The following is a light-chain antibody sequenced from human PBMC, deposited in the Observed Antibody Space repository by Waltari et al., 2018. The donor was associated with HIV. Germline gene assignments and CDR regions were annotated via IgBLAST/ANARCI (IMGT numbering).Light chain of an antibody. CDR2: DAS. CDR1: QSVSSSY. CDR3: QQYGRSPGT. Sequence: EIVLTQSPGTLSLSPGERATLSCRASQSVSSSYLAWYQQKPGQAPRLLIHDASNRATGIPDRFSGSGSGTDFTLTISRLEPEDFAVYYCQQYGRSPGTFGQGTKVEIK. J-gene: IGKJ1*01. V-gene: IGKV3-20*01.